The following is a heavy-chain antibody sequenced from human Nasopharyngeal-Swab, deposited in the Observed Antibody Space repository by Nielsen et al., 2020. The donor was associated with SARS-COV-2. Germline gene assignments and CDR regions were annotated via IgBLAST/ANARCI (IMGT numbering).Heavy chain of an antibody. CDR2: ISSSSYYI. CDR3: AREGRELWPTFDL. D-gene: IGHD3-16*01. V-gene: IGHV3-21*01. J-gene: IGHJ4*02. CDR1: GFTVSSNY. Sequence: GESLKISCAASGFTVSSNYMNWVRQAPGKGLEWVSSISSSSYYIKYGESVKGRFTLSRDNAKNSLDLQMNSLRGEDTAVYYCAREGRELWPTFDLWGQRTLVTVSS.